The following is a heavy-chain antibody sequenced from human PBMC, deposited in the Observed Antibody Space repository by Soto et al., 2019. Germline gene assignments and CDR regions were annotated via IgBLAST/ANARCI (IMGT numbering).Heavy chain of an antibody. CDR3: AISYSLGPGRVSYAHGMDV. CDR2: ILWGGSDV. CDR1: GLTLAEYA. J-gene: IGHJ6*02. Sequence: GGCLRRSGAPSGLTLAEYAVHWVRQAPGKGLEWVALILWGGSDVTYADSVKGRFSMSRDDSTNSLYLQMNSLRREDTALYYCAISYSLGPGRVSYAHGMDVWGQGTTVTVSS. D-gene: IGHD3-16*01. V-gene: IGHV3-43D*04.